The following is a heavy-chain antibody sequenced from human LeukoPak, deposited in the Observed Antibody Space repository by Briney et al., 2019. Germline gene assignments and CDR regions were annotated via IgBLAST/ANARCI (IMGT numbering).Heavy chain of an antibody. CDR3: ARDPYSGAYYEGYYYYYMDV. D-gene: IGHD1-26*01. V-gene: IGHV3-21*01. CDR2: ITSSSSYK. Sequence: GGSLRLSCAASGFTFSTFAMHWVRLSPGKGLEWISSITSSSSYKFYADSVKGRFTISRDNAKNSLYLQMNSLRAEDTAVYYCARDPYSGAYYEGYYYYYMDVWGKGTTVTVSS. J-gene: IGHJ6*03. CDR1: GFTFSTFA.